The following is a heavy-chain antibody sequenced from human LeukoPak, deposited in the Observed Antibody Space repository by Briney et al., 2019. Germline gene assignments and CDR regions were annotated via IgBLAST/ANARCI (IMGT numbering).Heavy chain of an antibody. V-gene: IGHV4-61*02. CDR2: IYTSGST. CDR3: ARIPSYYYYMDV. J-gene: IGHJ6*03. CDR1: GGSISSGSYY. Sequence: SQTLSLTCTVSGGSISSGSYYWSWIRQPAGTGLEWIERIYTSGSTNYNPSLKSRVTISVDTSKNQFSLKLSSVTAADTAVYYCARIPSYYYYMDVWGKGTTVTVSS.